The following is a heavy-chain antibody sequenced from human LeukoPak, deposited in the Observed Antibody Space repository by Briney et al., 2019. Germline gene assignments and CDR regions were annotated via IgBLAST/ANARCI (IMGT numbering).Heavy chain of an antibody. D-gene: IGHD4-23*01. CDR3: ARDLDYGDNSGYFDY. J-gene: IGHJ4*02. CDR2: ISSNSTYI. CDR1: GFTFSSYA. Sequence: PGGSLRLSCAASGFTFSSYAMSWVRQAPGRGLEWVAAISSNSTYIYYADSVRGRLTISRDNADTSVYLQMNSLTAEDTAVYYCARDLDYGDNSGYFDYWGRGALVTVSS. V-gene: IGHV3-21*01.